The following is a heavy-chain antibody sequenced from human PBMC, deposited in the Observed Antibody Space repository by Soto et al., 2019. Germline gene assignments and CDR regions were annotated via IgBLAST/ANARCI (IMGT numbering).Heavy chain of an antibody. CDR1: GGSISSYY. J-gene: IGHJ4*02. CDR3: AAELGTQYYFDY. V-gene: IGHV4-4*07. CDR2: IYTSGST. D-gene: IGHD6-6*01. Sequence: SDTLSLTSTASGGSISSYYWSWIRQPAGKGLEWIGRIYTSGSTNYNPSLKSRVTMSVDTSKNQFSLKLSSVTAADTAVYYCAAELGTQYYFDYWGQGTLVTVSS.